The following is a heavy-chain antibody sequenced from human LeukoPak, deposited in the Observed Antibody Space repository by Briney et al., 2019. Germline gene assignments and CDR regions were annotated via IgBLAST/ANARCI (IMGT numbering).Heavy chain of an antibody. CDR3: AREGVVGAYGHFDY. D-gene: IGHD2-15*01. V-gene: IGHV4-34*01. CDR1: GGSFSGYY. J-gene: IGHJ4*02. CDR2: INHSGST. Sequence: SETLSLTCAVYGGSFSGYYWIWIRQPPGKGLEWIGEINHSGSTNYNPSLKSRVTISVDTSKNQFSLKLSSVTAADTAVYYCAREGVVGAYGHFDYWGQGTLVTVSS.